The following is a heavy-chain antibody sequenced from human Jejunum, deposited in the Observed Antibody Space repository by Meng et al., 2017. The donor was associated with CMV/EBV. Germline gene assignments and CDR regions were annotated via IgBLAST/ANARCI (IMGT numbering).Heavy chain of an antibody. CDR2: IHHSGTT. CDR1: SIRTFW. CDR3: ARDSYHYGSSTYNWFDP. J-gene: IGHJ5*02. D-gene: IGHD3-10*01. Sequence: SIRTFWWSWIRKSPGRGLEWIGYIHHSGTTNRNPSLGSRVAMSVDTSNNQFSLKLTSVTAADTAVYYCARDSYHYGSSTYNWFDPWGQGILGTVSS. V-gene: IGHV4-59*01.